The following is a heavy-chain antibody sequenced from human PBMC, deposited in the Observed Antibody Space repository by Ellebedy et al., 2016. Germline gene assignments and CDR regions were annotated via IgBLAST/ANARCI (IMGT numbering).Heavy chain of an antibody. D-gene: IGHD4/OR15-4a*01. CDR1: EFTLSNYW. CDR3: ARHRVPGDV. J-gene: IGHJ6*02. V-gene: IGHV3-7*03. Sequence: GGSLRLSCGASEFTLSNYWMNWVRQAPGKGLEWVANIKQDGSEKYYVDSVKGRFTISRDNAKNSLYLQMNSLRAEDTAVYYCARHRVPGDVWGQGTTVTVSS. CDR2: IKQDGSEK.